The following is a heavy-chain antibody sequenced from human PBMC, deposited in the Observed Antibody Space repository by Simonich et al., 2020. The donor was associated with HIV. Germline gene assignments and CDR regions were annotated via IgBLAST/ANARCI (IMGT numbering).Heavy chain of an antibody. J-gene: IGHJ4*02. V-gene: IGHV3-21*01. Sequence: EVQLVESGGGLVKPGGSLRLSCAASGFTFSSYSMNWVRQAQGKGMEWVSSISSSSTYIYYADAVKGRFTISRDNAKNSLYLQMNSLRAEDTAVYYCARVAYIIALDYWGQGTLVTVSS. CDR2: ISSSSTYI. D-gene: IGHD3-10*01. CDR3: ARVAYIIALDY. CDR1: GFTFSSYS.